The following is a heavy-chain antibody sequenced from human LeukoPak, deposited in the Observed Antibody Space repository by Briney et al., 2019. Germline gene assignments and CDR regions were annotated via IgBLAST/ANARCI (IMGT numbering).Heavy chain of an antibody. Sequence: SETLSLTCTVSGGSISSYYWSWIRQPPGKGLEWIGYIYYSGSANYNPSLKSRVTISVDTSKNQFSLKLSSVTAADTAVYYCARDPYGSGSFDYWGQGTLVTVSS. CDR1: GGSISSYY. V-gene: IGHV4-59*01. J-gene: IGHJ4*02. CDR2: IYYSGSA. CDR3: ARDPYGSGSFDY. D-gene: IGHD3-10*01.